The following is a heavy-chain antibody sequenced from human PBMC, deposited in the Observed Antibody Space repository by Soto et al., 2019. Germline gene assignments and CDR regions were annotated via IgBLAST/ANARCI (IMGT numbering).Heavy chain of an antibody. D-gene: IGHD2-15*01. J-gene: IGHJ4*02. V-gene: IGHV1-18*01. CDR3: ARDLSSVGD. CDR2: ISAYNGNT. CDR1: GYTFTSYG. Sequence: QVQLVQSGAEVKKPGASVKVSCKASGYTFTSYGISWVRQAPGQGLEWMGWISAYNGNTKYAQKLQGRVTMTTDTTTSTAYLAMTSHRSLETVVYYCARDLSSVGDWRQGGLGSVS.